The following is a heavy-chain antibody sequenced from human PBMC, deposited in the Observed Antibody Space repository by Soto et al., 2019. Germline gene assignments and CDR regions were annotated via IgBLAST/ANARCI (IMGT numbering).Heavy chain of an antibody. Sequence: EVQVVESGGGLIQPGGSLRLSCAASGFTVSSNYMSWVRQAPGKGLEWVSIIYSGGSTFYADSVKGRFTISRDNSKNTVYLQMNNLRAEDTAIYYCARGVPITPGTFDYRGQGTLVTVSS. J-gene: IGHJ4*02. CDR3: ARGVPITPGTFDY. CDR2: IYSGGST. V-gene: IGHV3-53*01. D-gene: IGHD5-12*01. CDR1: GFTVSSNY.